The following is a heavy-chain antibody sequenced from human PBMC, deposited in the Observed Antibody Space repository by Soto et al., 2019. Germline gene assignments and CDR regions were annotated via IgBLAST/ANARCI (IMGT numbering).Heavy chain of an antibody. J-gene: IGHJ4*02. D-gene: IGHD4-17*01. CDR2: IYYSGST. V-gene: IGHV4-30-4*01. Sequence: QVQLQESGPGLVKPSQTLSLTCTVSGGSISSGDYYWSWIRQPPGKGLEWIGYIYYSGSTYYNPSLESRVTTSVDTTKYQFSLKMSSVTAADTAVYYCARHDGDYYFDYWGQGTLVTVSS. CDR1: GGSISSGDYY. CDR3: ARHDGDYYFDY.